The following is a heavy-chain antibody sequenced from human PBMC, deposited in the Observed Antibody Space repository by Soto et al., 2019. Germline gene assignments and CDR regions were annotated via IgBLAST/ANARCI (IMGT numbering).Heavy chain of an antibody. Sequence: GESLKISCKGSGYSFTSYWIGWVRQMPGKGLEWMGIIYPGDSDTRYSPSFQGQVTISADKSISTAYLQWSSLKASDTAMYYCATPRGSYCSGGSCYGSVDAFDIWGQGTMVTVSS. CDR3: ATPRGSYCSGGSCYGSVDAFDI. CDR2: IYPGDSDT. D-gene: IGHD2-15*01. J-gene: IGHJ3*02. CDR1: GYSFTSYW. V-gene: IGHV5-51*01.